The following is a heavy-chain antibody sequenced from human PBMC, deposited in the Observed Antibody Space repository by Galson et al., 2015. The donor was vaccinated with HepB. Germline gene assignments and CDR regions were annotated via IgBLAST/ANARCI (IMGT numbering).Heavy chain of an antibody. CDR1: GFIFSSSA. D-gene: IGHD4-17*01. J-gene: IGHJ3*02. Sequence: SLRLSCAASGFIFSSSAMSWVRQAPGKGLEWVSGIGGSGITTYYADSVKGRFTISRDNSRNTLYLQMNSLRAEDKAVYYCARPKWATVIAFDIWGQGTTATVSS. CDR3: ARPKWATVIAFDI. CDR2: IGGSGITT. V-gene: IGHV3-23*01.